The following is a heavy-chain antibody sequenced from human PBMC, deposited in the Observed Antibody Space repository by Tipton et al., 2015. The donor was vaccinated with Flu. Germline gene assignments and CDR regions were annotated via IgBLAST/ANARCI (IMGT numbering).Heavy chain of an antibody. CDR1: GGSLSSYY. CDR3: AREVATIGRWFDP. Sequence: TLSLTCTVSGGSLSSYYWSWIRQPAGKGLEWIGRIYTSGSTNYNPSLKSRLTMSLDASKQQCSLKLSSVTAADTAVYYCAREVATIGRWFDPWGQGTLVTVSS. J-gene: IGHJ5*02. CDR2: IYTSGST. V-gene: IGHV4-4*07. D-gene: IGHD5-12*01.